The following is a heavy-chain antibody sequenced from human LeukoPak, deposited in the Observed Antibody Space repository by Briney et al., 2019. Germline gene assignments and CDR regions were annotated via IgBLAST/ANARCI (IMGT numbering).Heavy chain of an antibody. CDR3: ARRYYDILTGYCHAFDI. Sequence: SETLSLTCAVYGGSFSGYYWNWIRQPPGKGLEWIGEINHTGSTNYNPSLKSRVTISVDTSKNQFSLKLSSVTAADTAVYYCARRYYDILTGYCHAFDIWGQGTMVTVSS. D-gene: IGHD3-9*01. V-gene: IGHV4-34*01. J-gene: IGHJ3*02. CDR2: INHTGST. CDR1: GGSFSGYY.